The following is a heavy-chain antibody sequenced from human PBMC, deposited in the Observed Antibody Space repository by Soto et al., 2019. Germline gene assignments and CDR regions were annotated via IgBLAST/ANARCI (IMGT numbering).Heavy chain of an antibody. CDR1: GFSFSFSG. Sequence: QVHLVESGGGVVQPGRSLRLSCAASGFSFSFSGMHWVRQAPGKGLEWVAGLWYDGSSENYADSVKGRFTISRHNSKNTLHLQMDSLRVEDMAMYYCARGLAKVAGGAFDIWGQGTMVIVSS. CDR3: ARGLAKVAGGAFDI. V-gene: IGHV3-33*01. CDR2: LWYDGSSE. J-gene: IGHJ3*02. D-gene: IGHD3-16*01.